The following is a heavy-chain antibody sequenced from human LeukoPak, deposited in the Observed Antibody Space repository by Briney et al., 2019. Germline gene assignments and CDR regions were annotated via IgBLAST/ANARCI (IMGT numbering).Heavy chain of an antibody. D-gene: IGHD4-17*01. CDR2: IRSKANSYAT. CDR3: TSLTTVTPPFDY. V-gene: IGHV3-73*01. J-gene: IGHJ4*02. Sequence: GGSLRLSCAASGFTFSGSAMHWVRQASGKGLEWVGRIRSKANSYATAYAASVKGRFTISRDDSKNTAYLQMNSLKTEDTVVYYCTSLTTVTPPFDYWGQGTLVTVSS. CDR1: GFTFSGSA.